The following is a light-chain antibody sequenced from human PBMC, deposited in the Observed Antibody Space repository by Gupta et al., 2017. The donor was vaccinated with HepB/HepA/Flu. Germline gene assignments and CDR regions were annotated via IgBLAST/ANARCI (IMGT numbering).Light chain of an antibody. CDR2: AAS. J-gene: IGKJ5*01. Sequence: TQLTQSPSSLSAYLGDRVTITCRASQGISDHLAWFQQKPGKAPKSLIYAASSLQSGVPSNFSGSGSGTDFTLTISSLQPEDSATYYCQQYYTYPITLGQGTRLEIK. V-gene: IGKV1-16*02. CDR3: QQYYTYPIT. CDR1: QGISDH.